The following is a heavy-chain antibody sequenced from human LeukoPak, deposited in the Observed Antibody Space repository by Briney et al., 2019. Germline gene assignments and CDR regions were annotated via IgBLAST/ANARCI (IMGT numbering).Heavy chain of an antibody. CDR3: ARDPRASIYDILTGGYYYYYGMDV. V-gene: IGHV1-2*02. J-gene: IGHJ6*02. Sequence: GASVKVSCKASGYTFTGYYMHWVRQAPGQGLEWMGWINPNSGGTNSAQKFQGRVTMTRDTSIRTSYMELSRLGSDDTAVYYCARDPRASIYDILTGGYYYYYGMDVWGQGTTVTVSS. D-gene: IGHD3-9*01. CDR2: INPNSGGT. CDR1: GYTFTGYY.